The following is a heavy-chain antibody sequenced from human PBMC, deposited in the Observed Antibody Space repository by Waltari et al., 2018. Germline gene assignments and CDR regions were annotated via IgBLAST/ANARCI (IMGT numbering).Heavy chain of an antibody. CDR1: GYTLTELS. Sequence: QVQLVQSGAEVKKPGASVKVSCKVSGYTLTELSMHWVRQAPGKGLEWMGGVDPEDGETIYAQKFQGRVTMTEDTSTDTAYMELSSLRSEDTAVYYCATGKYYDYVWGSQRDAFDIWGQGTMVTVSS. CDR3: ATGKYYDYVWGSQRDAFDI. CDR2: VDPEDGET. V-gene: IGHV1-24*01. J-gene: IGHJ3*02. D-gene: IGHD3-16*01.